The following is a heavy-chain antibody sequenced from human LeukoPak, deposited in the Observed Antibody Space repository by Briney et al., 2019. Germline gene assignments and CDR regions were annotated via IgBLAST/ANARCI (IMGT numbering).Heavy chain of an antibody. CDR3: ARGLWFGELRN. J-gene: IGHJ4*02. V-gene: IGHV4-34*01. D-gene: IGHD3-10*01. CDR1: GGSFNGYY. CDR2: INHSGST. Sequence: SETLSLTCAVYGGSFNGYYWSWIRQPPGKGLEWIGEINHSGSTNYNPSLKSRVTISVDTSKNQFSLKLSSVTAADTAVYYCARGLWFGELRNWGQGTLVTVSS.